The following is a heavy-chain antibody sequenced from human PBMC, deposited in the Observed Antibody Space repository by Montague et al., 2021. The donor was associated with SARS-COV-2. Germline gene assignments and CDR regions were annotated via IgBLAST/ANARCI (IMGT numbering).Heavy chain of an antibody. D-gene: IGHD1-26*01. CDR1: GFTFSSYA. CDR3: ARDFGSYSYFDY. J-gene: IGHJ4*02. V-gene: IGHV3-30-3*01. CDR2: ISYDGSNK. Sequence: SLSFSCAASGFTFSSYAMPWVRQAPGKGLEWVAVISYDGSNKYYADSVKGRFTISRDNSKNTLYLQMNSLRAEDTAVYYCARDFGSYSYFDYWGQGTLVTVSS.